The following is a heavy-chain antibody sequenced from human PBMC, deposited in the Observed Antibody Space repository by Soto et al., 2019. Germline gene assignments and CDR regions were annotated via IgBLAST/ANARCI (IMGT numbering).Heavy chain of an antibody. Sequence: QVQLQQWGAGLLKPSETLSLTCAVYGGSFSGYYWSWIRQPPGKGLEWIGEINHSGSTNYNPSLTSRVTISVDTSKNQFSLKLSSVTAADTAVYYCARRRNLRAVAGGFDYWGQGTLVTVSS. D-gene: IGHD6-19*01. CDR3: ARRRNLRAVAGGFDY. V-gene: IGHV4-34*01. CDR2: INHSGST. CDR1: GGSFSGYY. J-gene: IGHJ4*02.